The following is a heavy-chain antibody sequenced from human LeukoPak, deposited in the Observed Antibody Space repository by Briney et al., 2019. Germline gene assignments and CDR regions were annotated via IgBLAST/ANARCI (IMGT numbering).Heavy chain of an antibody. CDR1: GFTVSSNY. CDR2: ISNDGDT. D-gene: IGHD3-10*02. CDR3: AELGITMIGGV. J-gene: IGHJ6*04. Sequence: GGSLRLSCAASGFTVSSNYMSWVRQGPGKGLECVSVISNDGDTYYADSVKGRFTISRDTSKNTVSLQMNSLRAEDTAVYYCAELGITMIGGVWGKGTTVTISS. V-gene: IGHV3-66*01.